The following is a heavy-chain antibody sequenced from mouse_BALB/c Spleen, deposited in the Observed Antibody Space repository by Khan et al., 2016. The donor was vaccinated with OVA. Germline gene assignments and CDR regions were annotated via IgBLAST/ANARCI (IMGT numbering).Heavy chain of an antibody. CDR2: IYPGNSDA. CDR3: TRNGYGNYESWDY. V-gene: IGHV1-5*01. J-gene: IGHJ2*01. Sequence: EVQLQESGTVLARPGASVKMSCKASGYTFTSYWMHWVKQRPGQGLEWIGAIYPGNSDANYNQKFKGKAKLTAVTSTSTAYMELNSLTNEDSAVXYSTRNGYGNYESWDYWGQGTTLTVSS. CDR1: GYTFTSYW. D-gene: IGHD2-1*01.